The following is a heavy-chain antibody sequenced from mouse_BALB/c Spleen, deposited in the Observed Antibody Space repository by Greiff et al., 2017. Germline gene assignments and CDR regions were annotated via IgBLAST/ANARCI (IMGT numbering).Heavy chain of an antibody. Sequence: EVKLMESGPGLVKPSQSLSLTCSVTGYSITSGYYWYWIRQPPGNKLEWMGYISYDGSNNYNPSLKNRTSITRDTSENQYFLKLNSVTTEDTATYCCARYYGPCYFDYWGQGTTLTVSS. J-gene: IGHJ2*01. CDR1: GYSITSGYY. CDR3: ARYYGPCYFDY. D-gene: IGHD1-1*02. V-gene: IGHV3-6*02. CDR2: ISYDGSN.